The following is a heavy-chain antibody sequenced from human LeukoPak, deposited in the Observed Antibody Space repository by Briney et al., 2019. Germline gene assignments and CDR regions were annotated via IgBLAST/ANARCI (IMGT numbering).Heavy chain of an antibody. V-gene: IGHV3-21*03. J-gene: IGHJ6*03. CDR1: GFTFSSYS. CDR2: ISSSSSYI. CDR3: TSTQRVKADYDYYYMDV. Sequence: PGGSLRLSCAASGFTFSSYSMNWVRQAPGKGLEWVSSISSSSSYINYADSVKGRFTISRDNAKNSLYLQMNSLKTEDTAVYYCTSTQRVKADYDYYYMDVWGKGTTVTISS. D-gene: IGHD4/OR15-4a*01.